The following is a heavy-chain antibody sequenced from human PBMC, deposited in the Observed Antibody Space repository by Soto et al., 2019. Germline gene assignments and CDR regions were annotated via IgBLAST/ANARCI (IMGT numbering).Heavy chain of an antibody. V-gene: IGHV5-51*01. D-gene: IGHD1-26*01. Sequence: GESLKISCKGSGYNFTNYWIGWVRQMPGKGLEWMGIIYPGDSDTRYSPSFQGQVTISADKSIGAAYLQWNSLKASDTAVYFCARQEGATVLFYYGMDVWGQGTTVTVSS. CDR3: ARQEGATVLFYYGMDV. CDR2: IYPGDSDT. J-gene: IGHJ6*02. CDR1: GYNFTNYW.